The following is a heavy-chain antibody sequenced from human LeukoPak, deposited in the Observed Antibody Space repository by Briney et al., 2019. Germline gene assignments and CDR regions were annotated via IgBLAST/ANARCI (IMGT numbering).Heavy chain of an antibody. D-gene: IGHD3-22*01. CDR2: ISWDGGST. Sequence: PGGSLRLSCAASGFTFDDYAMHWVRQAPGKGLEWVSLISWDGGSTYYADSVKGRFTISRDNSKNSLYLQMNSLRAEDTALYYCAKLSYYDSSGSLDAFDIWGQGTMVTVSS. CDR3: AKLSYYDSSGSLDAFDI. J-gene: IGHJ3*02. CDR1: GFTFDDYA. V-gene: IGHV3-43D*03.